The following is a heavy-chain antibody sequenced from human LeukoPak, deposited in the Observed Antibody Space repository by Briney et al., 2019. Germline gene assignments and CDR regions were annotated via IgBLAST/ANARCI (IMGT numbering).Heavy chain of an antibody. D-gene: IGHD6-13*01. J-gene: IGHJ4*02. CDR2: ISWNSGSI. CDR1: GFTFSSFA. Sequence: GGSLRLSCAASGFTFSSFALTWVRQAPGKGLEWVSGISWNSGSIGYADSVKGRFTISRDNAKNSLYLQMNSLRAEDTAFYYCAKDLPYLGIAAVGPFGYWGQGTLVTVSS. CDR3: AKDLPYLGIAAVGPFGY. V-gene: IGHV3-9*01.